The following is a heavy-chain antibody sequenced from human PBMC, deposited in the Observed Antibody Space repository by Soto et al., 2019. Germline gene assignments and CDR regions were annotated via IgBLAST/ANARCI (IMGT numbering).Heavy chain of an antibody. CDR2: ITSNGGNT. CDR1: GFTFSSYA. D-gene: IGHD2-21*01. J-gene: IGHJ6*02. Sequence: EVQLVESGGGLVLPGGSLRLYCAASGFTFSSYAMHWVRQAPGKGLECVSAITSNGGNTDYANSVKGRFTISRDNSKNTLYLQMGSLRAEDMAVYYCARRIPFGYGMDVWCQGTTVTVSS. CDR3: ARRIPFGYGMDV. V-gene: IGHV3-64*01.